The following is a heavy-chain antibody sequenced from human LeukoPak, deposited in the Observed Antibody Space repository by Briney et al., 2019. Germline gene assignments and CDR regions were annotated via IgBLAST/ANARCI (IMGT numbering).Heavy chain of an antibody. CDR2: IYPGDSDT. J-gene: IGHJ5*02. D-gene: IGHD6-19*01. CDR1: GYSFTSYW. CDR3: ARQGGIAVAGTDNWFDP. Sequence: GESLKISCKGSGYSFTSYWIGWVRQMPGKGLEWMGIIYPGDSDTRYSPSFQGQVTISADKSISTAYLQWSGLKASDTAMYYCARQGGIAVAGTDNWFDPWGQGTLVTVSS. V-gene: IGHV5-51*01.